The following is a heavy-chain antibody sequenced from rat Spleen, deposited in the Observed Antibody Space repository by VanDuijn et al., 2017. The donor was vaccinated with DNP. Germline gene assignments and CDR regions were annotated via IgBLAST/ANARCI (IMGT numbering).Heavy chain of an antibody. J-gene: IGHJ1*01. CDR1: GFTFSDYY. CDR2: IGSDGYAP. Sequence: EVQLVESGGGLVQPGRSLKLSCAASGFTFSDYYMAWVRQAPTKGLEWVAYIGSDGYAPYYGDSVKGRFAISRDNAKSTLYLQMNSLRSEDMATYYCARGNNNYPYWSFDFWGPGTMVTVSS. D-gene: IGHD1-10*01. CDR3: ARGNNNYPYWSFDF. V-gene: IGHV5-22*01.